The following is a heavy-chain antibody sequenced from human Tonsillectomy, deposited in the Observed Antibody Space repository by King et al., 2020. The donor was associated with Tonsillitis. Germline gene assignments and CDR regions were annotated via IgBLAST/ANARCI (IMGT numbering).Heavy chain of an antibody. Sequence: QLVQSGAEVKKPGESLKISCKGSGYNFISYWIGWVRQMPGKGLEWMGIIYPGDSDTTYSPSFQGQFTISVEKSISTAYLQWGSLRASDTAMYYCARLGIAVLEGAFDIWGQGTMVTVSS. CDR2: IYPGDSDT. J-gene: IGHJ3*02. CDR3: ARLGIAVLEGAFDI. D-gene: IGHD6-19*01. CDR1: GYNFISYW. V-gene: IGHV5-51*01.